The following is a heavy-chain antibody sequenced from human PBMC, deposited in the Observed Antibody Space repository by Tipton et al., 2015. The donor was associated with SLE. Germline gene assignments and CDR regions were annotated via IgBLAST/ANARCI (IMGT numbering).Heavy chain of an antibody. D-gene: IGHD6-19*01. J-gene: IGHJ4*02. Sequence: TLSLTCTVSGGSISSFYWSWIRQPPGEGLEWIGHIYHTGSTNYNPSLKSRVTISVDTSKNQFSLKLSSVTAADTAVYYCARHGRSCWSGYFDYWGQGFLVTVSS. CDR1: GGSISSFY. CDR2: IYHTGST. V-gene: IGHV4-59*08. CDR3: ARHGRSCWSGYFDY.